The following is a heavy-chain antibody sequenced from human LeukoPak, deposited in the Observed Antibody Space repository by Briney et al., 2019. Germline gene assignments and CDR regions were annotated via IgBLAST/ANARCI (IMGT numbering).Heavy chain of an antibody. D-gene: IGHD2-2*01. Sequence: GSVTVSCKASGYSFTSYGISWVRQAPGQGLERMGWINAYNGNTNYAQKLQGRVTMTIETSTSTAYMEVRSLRSDDTAVYYCARDRYCTITKCSNWFDPWGQGTLVTVSS. CDR2: INAYNGNT. CDR3: ARDRYCTITKCSNWFDP. J-gene: IGHJ5*02. V-gene: IGHV1-18*01. CDR1: GYSFTSYG.